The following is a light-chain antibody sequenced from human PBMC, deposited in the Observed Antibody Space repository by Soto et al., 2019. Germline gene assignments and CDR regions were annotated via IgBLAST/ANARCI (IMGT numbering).Light chain of an antibody. Sequence: DIVLAQSPGTLSLSPGERATVSCRASQTVSSNYLAWYQQKFGQAPRLLIYGASSRATGIPDRFSGSGSGTDFTLPISRLEPEDFAVYYCQQYGSSPQTFGQGTRLDIK. CDR3: QQYGSSPQT. CDR2: GAS. CDR1: QTVSSNY. J-gene: IGKJ5*01. V-gene: IGKV3-20*01.